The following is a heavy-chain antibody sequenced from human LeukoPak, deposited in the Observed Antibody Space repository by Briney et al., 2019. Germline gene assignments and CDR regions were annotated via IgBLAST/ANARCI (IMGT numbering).Heavy chain of an antibody. CDR3: ARDRIAVAGMGAFQH. D-gene: IGHD6-19*01. CDR1: RFTFSTYA. CDR2: ISNDGTNE. V-gene: IGHV3-30-3*01. J-gene: IGHJ1*01. Sequence: GRSLRLSCAASRFTFSTYAMHWVRQAPGKGLEWVAGISNDGTNEDHADSVKGRFTISRDNSKNTLYLQMNSLRAEDTAIYYWARDRIAVAGMGAFQHWGQGTLVTVSS.